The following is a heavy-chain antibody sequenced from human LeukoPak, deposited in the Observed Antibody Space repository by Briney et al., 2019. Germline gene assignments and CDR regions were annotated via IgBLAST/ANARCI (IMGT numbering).Heavy chain of an antibody. CDR3: ARDGTPLTGHDY. Sequence: GGSLRLSCAASGFIFSRYSMTWVRQAPGKGLEWVSYISDSSSTIYYADSVKGRFTISRDNAKNSLYLQMNSLRAEDTAVYYCARDGTPLTGHDYWGQGTLVTVSS. CDR2: ISDSSSTI. J-gene: IGHJ4*02. CDR1: GFIFSRYS. V-gene: IGHV3-48*01. D-gene: IGHD3-9*01.